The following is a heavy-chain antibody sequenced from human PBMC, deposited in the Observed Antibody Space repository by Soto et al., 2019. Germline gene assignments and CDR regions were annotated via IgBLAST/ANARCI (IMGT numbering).Heavy chain of an antibody. CDR1: GGSISSYY. D-gene: IGHD2-15*01. J-gene: IGHJ6*02. Sequence: SETLSLTCTVSGGSISSYYWSWIRQPPGKGLEWIGYIYYSGSTNYNPSLKSRVTISVDTSKNQFSLKLSSVTAADTAVYYCARAGVVVAATNYYYGMDGWGQGTTVTVSS. CDR3: ARAGVVVAATNYYYGMDG. CDR2: IYYSGST. V-gene: IGHV4-59*01.